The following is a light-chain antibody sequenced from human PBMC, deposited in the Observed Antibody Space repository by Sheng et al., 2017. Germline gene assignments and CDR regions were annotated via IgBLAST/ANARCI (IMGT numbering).Light chain of an antibody. Sequence: DIQMTQSPSSLSASVGDRVTITCRASQDISNYLAWYQQKPGKVPKVLIYDASTLESVVPFRFSGSGSGTDFTLTISSLQPEDVATYYCQKYNGGPQTFGQGTKVEIK. CDR2: DAS. J-gene: IGKJ1*01. CDR1: QDISNY. V-gene: IGKV1-27*01. CDR3: QKYNGGPQT.